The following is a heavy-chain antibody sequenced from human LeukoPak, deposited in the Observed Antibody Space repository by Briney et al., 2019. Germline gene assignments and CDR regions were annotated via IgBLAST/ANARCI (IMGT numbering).Heavy chain of an antibody. Sequence: ASVKVSCKASGGSFTNCPFHWVRQAPGQGLEWMGGIIPMFGSTDYAQKFQGRLTITADESTTTAYLELSSLRPEDTAVYYCARGDSVPLGGGNLLRVLYFHDWGQGTLVAVSS. CDR2: IIPMFGST. CDR1: GGSFTNCP. CDR3: ARGDSVPLGGGNLLRVLYFHD. V-gene: IGHV1-69*13. J-gene: IGHJ1*01. D-gene: IGHD4-23*01.